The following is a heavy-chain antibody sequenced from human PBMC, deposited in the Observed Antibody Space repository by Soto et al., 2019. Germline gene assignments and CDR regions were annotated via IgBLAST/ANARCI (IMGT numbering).Heavy chain of an antibody. Sequence: GGSLRLSCAASGFTFSSYGMHWVRQAPGKGLEWVAVIWYDGSNKYYADSVKGRFTISRDNSKNTLYLQMNSLRAEDTAVYYCARDQAVAGTHNWFDPWGQGTLVTVSS. CDR1: GFTFSSYG. J-gene: IGHJ5*02. CDR2: IWYDGSNK. CDR3: ARDQAVAGTHNWFDP. V-gene: IGHV3-33*01. D-gene: IGHD6-19*01.